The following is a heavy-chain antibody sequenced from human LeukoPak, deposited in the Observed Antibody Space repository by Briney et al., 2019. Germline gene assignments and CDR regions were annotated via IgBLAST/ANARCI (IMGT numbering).Heavy chain of an antibody. V-gene: IGHV4-61*02. CDR2: IYTSGST. D-gene: IGHD3-16*01. CDR1: GGSISSGSYY. J-gene: IGHJ5*02. Sequence: PSQTLSLTCTVSGGSISSGSYYWSWIRQPAGKGLEWIGRIYTSGSTNYNPSLKSRVTISVDTSKNQFSLKLSSVTAADTAVHYCAREELTGFGWFDPWGQGTLVTVSS. CDR3: AREELTGFGWFDP.